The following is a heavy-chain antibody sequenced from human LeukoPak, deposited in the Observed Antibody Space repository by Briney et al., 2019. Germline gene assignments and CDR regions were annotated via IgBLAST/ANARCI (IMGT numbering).Heavy chain of an antibody. Sequence: GASVNVSCKASGYTFTVYYMHWVRQAPGQGLEWMGRINPNNGGTNYAQKFQGRVTMTRDTSISTAYMELSSLRSDDTAVYYCARDGDFWSGYYCDYWGRGTQVTVSS. CDR3: ARDGDFWSGYYCDY. V-gene: IGHV1-2*06. CDR2: INPNNGGT. CDR1: GYTFTVYY. D-gene: IGHD3-3*01. J-gene: IGHJ4*02.